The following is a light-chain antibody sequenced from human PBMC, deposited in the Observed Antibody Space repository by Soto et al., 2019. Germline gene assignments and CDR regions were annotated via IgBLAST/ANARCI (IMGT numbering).Light chain of an antibody. CDR2: EGS. CDR1: SSDVGSYKF. J-gene: IGLJ2*01. CDR3: CSYAGSSTLV. V-gene: IGLV2-23*01. Sequence: QSALTQPASVSGSPGQSITISCTGTSSDVGSYKFVSWYQHHPGKAPKLMIYEGSKRPSGVSYRFSGSKSGNTASLIISGLQAEDEADYYCCSYAGSSTLVFGGGTKLTVL.